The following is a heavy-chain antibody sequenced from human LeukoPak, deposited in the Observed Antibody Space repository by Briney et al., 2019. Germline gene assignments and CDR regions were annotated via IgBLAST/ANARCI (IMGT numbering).Heavy chain of an antibody. J-gene: IGHJ4*02. CDR1: GFTFDDYG. CDR2: ISSSSSYI. Sequence: KSGGSLRLSCAASGFTFDDYGMSWVRQAPGKGLEWVSSISSSSSYIYYADSVKGRFTISRDNAKNSLYLQMNSLRAEDTAVYYCARKSPNDYWGQGILVTVSS. CDR3: ARKSPNDY. V-gene: IGHV3-21*01.